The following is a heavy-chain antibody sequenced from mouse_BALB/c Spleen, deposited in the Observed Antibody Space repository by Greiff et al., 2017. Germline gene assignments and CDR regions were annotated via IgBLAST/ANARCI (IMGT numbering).Heavy chain of an antibody. CDR1: GFTFSSFG. D-gene: IGHD2-10*02. CDR3: ARGRYGNYVGY. J-gene: IGHJ2*01. V-gene: IGHV5-17*02. Sequence: DVQLVESGGGLVQPGGSRKLSCAASGFTFSSFGMHWVRQAPEKGLEWVAYISSGSSTIYYADTVKGRFTISRDNPKNTLFLQMTSLRSEDTAMYYCARGRYGNYVGYWGQGTTLTVSS. CDR2: ISSGSSTI.